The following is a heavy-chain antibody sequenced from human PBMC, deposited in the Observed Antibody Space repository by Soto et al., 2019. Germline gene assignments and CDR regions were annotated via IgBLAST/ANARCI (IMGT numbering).Heavy chain of an antibody. CDR3: AMWAGSSRNWYGPFDY. Sequence: GGSLRLSCAASGFTFSSHVMSWVRQAPGKGLEWVSAISGSGSGTFYADSVKGRFTISRDNSKNTLYLQLNSLRAEDAALYYCAMWAGSSRNWYGPFDYSGQATLVTVSS. V-gene: IGHV3-23*01. D-gene: IGHD6-13*01. J-gene: IGHJ4*02. CDR2: ISGSGSGT. CDR1: GFTFSSHV.